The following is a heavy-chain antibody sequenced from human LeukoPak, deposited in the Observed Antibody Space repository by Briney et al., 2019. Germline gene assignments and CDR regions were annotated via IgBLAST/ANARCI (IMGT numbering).Heavy chain of an antibody. J-gene: IGHJ6*03. Sequence: GGSLRLSCAASGFTFDDYGMSWVRQAPGKGLEWVSGINWNGGNTGYADSVKGRFTISRDNAKNSLYLQMNSLRAEDTALYYCARFARDLTGYYQKTFYYYYYMDVWGKGTTVTVSS. CDR1: GFTFDDYG. CDR2: INWNGGNT. D-gene: IGHD3-9*01. CDR3: ARFARDLTGYYQKTFYYYYYMDV. V-gene: IGHV3-20*04.